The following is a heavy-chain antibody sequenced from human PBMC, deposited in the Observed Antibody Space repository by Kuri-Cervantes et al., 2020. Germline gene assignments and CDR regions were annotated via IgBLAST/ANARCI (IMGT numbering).Heavy chain of an antibody. D-gene: IGHD3-9*01. J-gene: IGHJ6*03. Sequence: GSLRLSCTVSGGSISSYYWSWIRQPPGKGLEWIGYIYYSGSTYYNPSLKSRVTISVDTSKNQFSLKLSSVTAADTAVYYCARGPILTGYYFHYYYMDVWGKGTTVTVSS. CDR3: ARGPILTGYYFHYYYMDV. CDR2: IYYSGST. CDR1: GGSISSYY. V-gene: IGHV4-59*12.